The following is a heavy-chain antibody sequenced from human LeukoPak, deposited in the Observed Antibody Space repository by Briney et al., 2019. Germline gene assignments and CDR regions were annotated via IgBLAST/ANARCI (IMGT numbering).Heavy chain of an antibody. CDR3: ARDAHVLRFLEWPRKVGFDY. J-gene: IGHJ4*02. Sequence: GGSLRLSCAASGFTFSSYSMNWVRQAPGKGLGWVSSISSSSSYIYYADSVKGRFTISRDNAKNSLYLQMNSLRAEDTAVYYCARDAHVLRFLEWPRKVGFDYWGQGTLVTVSS. D-gene: IGHD3-3*01. V-gene: IGHV3-21*01. CDR2: ISSSSSYI. CDR1: GFTFSSYS.